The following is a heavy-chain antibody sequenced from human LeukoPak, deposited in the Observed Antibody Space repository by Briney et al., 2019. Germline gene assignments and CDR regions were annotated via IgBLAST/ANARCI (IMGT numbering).Heavy chain of an antibody. D-gene: IGHD2-2*01. CDR1: GFTFSSYA. CDR2: ISGSGGST. V-gene: IGHV3-23*01. J-gene: IGHJ5*02. Sequence: PGGSLRLSCAASGFTFSSYAMSWVRQAPGKGLEWVSAISGSGGSTYYADSVKGRFTISRDNSKNTLYLQMNSLRAEDTAVHYCAKDGRRVVPAPTSPWGQGTLVTVSS. CDR3: AKDGRRVVPAPTSP.